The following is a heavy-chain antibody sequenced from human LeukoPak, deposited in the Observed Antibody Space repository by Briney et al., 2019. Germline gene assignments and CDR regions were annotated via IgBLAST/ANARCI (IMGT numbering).Heavy chain of an antibody. D-gene: IGHD5-24*01. CDR2: IYSGGST. CDR1: GFTVSSNY. CDR3: ARDKKGDGYNYDY. Sequence: HPGGSLRLSCAASGFTVSSNYMSWVRQAPGKGLEWVSVIYSGGSTYYADSVKGRFTISRDNSKNTLYLQMNSLRAEDTAVYYCARDKKGDGYNYDYWGQGTLVTVSS. V-gene: IGHV3-53*01. J-gene: IGHJ4*02.